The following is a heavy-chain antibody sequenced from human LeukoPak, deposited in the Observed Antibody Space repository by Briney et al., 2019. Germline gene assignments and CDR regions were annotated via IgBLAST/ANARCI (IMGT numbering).Heavy chain of an antibody. CDR2: IYYSGST. V-gene: IGHV4-59*01. CDR1: GGSISSYY. Sequence: SETLSLTCTVSGGSISSYYWSWIRQPPGKGLEWIGYIYYSGSTNYNPSLKSRVTISVDTSKNQFSLKLSSVTAADTAVYYCARGLGYFDYWGQGTLVTVCS. CDR3: ARGLGYFDY. D-gene: IGHD3-22*01. J-gene: IGHJ4*02.